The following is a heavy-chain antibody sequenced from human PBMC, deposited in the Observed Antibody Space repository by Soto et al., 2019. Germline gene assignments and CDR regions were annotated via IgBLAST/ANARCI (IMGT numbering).Heavy chain of an antibody. D-gene: IGHD2-8*01. CDR2: IRQDGGQI. CDR1: GFTFSSYW. V-gene: IGHV3-7*05. Sequence: EVQLVESGGGLVLPGGSPRLSCAASGFTFSSYWMTWVRQAPGKGLEWVANIRQDGGQIDYVDSVKGRFTISRDNAKNSLYLQMNSLRAEDTAVYYCARWTVSANNWFDPWGQGTLVTVSS. CDR3: ARWTVSANNWFDP. J-gene: IGHJ5*02.